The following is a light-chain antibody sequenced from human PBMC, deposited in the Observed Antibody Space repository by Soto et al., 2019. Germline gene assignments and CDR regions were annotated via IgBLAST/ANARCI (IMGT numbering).Light chain of an antibody. Sequence: DIQMTQSPSSLSASVGDRVTITCRASQVISNYLAWYQQKPGKVPKLLIYAASTLQSGVPFGFSGSGSGTDFTLTISSLQPEDVATYYCQKYNSAPWTFGQGTKVEIK. V-gene: IGKV1-27*01. CDR3: QKYNSAPWT. CDR2: AAS. CDR1: QVISNY. J-gene: IGKJ1*01.